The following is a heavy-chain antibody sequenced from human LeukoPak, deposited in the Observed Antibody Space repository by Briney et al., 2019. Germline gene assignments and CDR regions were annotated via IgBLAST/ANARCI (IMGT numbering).Heavy chain of an antibody. CDR2: IFYSGRT. Sequence: PSETLSLTCTVSGGSISSYYWYWIRQPPGKGLESVGYIFYSGRTNYNPSLKSRVTISVDTSKNQFSLKLNSVTAADTAVYFCARSAAVAGSSGWFDYWGQGTLVTVSS. D-gene: IGHD6-19*01. CDR1: GGSISSYY. V-gene: IGHV4-59*01. CDR3: ARSAAVAGSSGWFDY. J-gene: IGHJ5*01.